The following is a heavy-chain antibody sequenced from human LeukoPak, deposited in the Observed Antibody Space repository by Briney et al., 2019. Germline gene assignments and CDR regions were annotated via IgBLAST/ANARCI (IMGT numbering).Heavy chain of an antibody. D-gene: IGHD3-3*01. Sequence: GGSLRLSCADSGFTFSSYAMSWVRQAPGKGLEWVSAISGSGGSTYYADSVKGRFTISRDNSKNTLYLQMNSLRAEDTAVYYCARIYDFWSGYWSDYWGQGTLVTVSS. CDR3: ARIYDFWSGYWSDY. J-gene: IGHJ4*02. V-gene: IGHV3-23*01. CDR1: GFTFSSYA. CDR2: ISGSGGST.